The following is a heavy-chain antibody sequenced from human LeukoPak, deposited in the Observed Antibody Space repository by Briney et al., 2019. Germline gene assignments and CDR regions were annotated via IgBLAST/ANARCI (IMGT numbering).Heavy chain of an antibody. J-gene: IGHJ4*02. Sequence: SETLSLTCTVSGDSISSSSYYWGWIRQPPGKGLEWIGNIYYSGSTYYNPSLRSRLTISLDTSKNQFSLTLSSVTAADTAVYSCARHPDYREFDYWGQGTLVTVSS. CDR3: ARHPDYREFDY. CDR2: IYYSGST. D-gene: IGHD4-11*01. CDR1: GDSISSSSYY. V-gene: IGHV4-39*01.